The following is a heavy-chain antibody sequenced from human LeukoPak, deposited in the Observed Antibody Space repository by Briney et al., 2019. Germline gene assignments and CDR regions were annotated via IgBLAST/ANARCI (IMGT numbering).Heavy chain of an antibody. J-gene: IGHJ6*03. CDR3: ARAVVPAAFRYYYYYYMDV. CDR2: IYPGDSDT. V-gene: IGHV5-51*01. Sequence: GESLKISCKGSGYSFTSYWIGWVRQMPGKGLEWMGIIYPGDSDTRYSPSFQGQVTISADKSISTAYLQWSSLKASDTAMYYCARAVVPAAFRYYYYYYMDVWGKGTTVTVSS. CDR1: GYSFTSYW. D-gene: IGHD2-2*01.